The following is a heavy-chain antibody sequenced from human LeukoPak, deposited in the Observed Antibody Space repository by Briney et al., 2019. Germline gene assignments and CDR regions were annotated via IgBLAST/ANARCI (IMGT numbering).Heavy chain of an antibody. Sequence: SETLSLTCTVSGGSLSSYYWSRIRQPPGKGLECIGYIYYSGSTNYNPSLKSRVTISVDTSKNQFSLKLSSVTAADTAVYYCARGSDYVWGSYRYTAVDWFDPWGQGTLVTVSS. J-gene: IGHJ5*02. CDR2: IYYSGST. D-gene: IGHD3-16*02. CDR1: GGSLSSYY. V-gene: IGHV4-59*01. CDR3: ARGSDYVWGSYRYTAVDWFDP.